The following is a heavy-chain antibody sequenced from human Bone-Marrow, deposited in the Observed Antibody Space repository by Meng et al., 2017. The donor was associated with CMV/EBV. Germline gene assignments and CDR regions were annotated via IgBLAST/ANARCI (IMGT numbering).Heavy chain of an antibody. CDR2: IKQDGSEK. CDR3: ARDVV. Sequence: GESLKISCAASGFTVSSNYMSWVRQAPGKGLEWVANIKQDGSEKYYVDSVKGRFTISRDNAKNSLYLQMNSLRAEDTAVYYCARDVVWGQGTLVTVSS. D-gene: IGHD2-15*01. CDR1: GFTVSSNY. J-gene: IGHJ4*02. V-gene: IGHV3-7*01.